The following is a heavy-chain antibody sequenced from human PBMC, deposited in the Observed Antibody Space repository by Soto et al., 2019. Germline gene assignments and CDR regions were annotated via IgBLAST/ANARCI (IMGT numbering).Heavy chain of an antibody. CDR1: GYTFTGYY. CDR3: AXAAAAGTWFAVYYGMDV. J-gene: IGHJ6*02. D-gene: IGHD6-13*01. CDR2: INPNSGGT. Sequence: GASVKVSCKASGYTFTGYYMHWVRQAPGQGLEWMGWINPNSGGTNYAQKFQGWVTMTRDTSISTAYMELSRLRSDDTAVYYCAXAAAAGTWFAVYYGMDVWGQGTTVTVSS. V-gene: IGHV1-2*04.